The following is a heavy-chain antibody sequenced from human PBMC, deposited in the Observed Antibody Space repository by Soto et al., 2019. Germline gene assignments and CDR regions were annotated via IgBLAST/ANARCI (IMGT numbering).Heavy chain of an antibody. J-gene: IGHJ5*02. D-gene: IGHD2-21*02. CDR2: IYYSGST. Sequence: SETLSLTCTVSGGSISSGDYYWSWIRQPPGKGLEWIGYIYYSGSTYYNPSLKSRVTISVDTSKNQFSLKLSSVTAADTAVYYCARNTAISPLRNWFDPWGQGTLVTVSS. CDR1: GGSISSGDYY. CDR3: ARNTAISPLRNWFDP. V-gene: IGHV4-30-4*02.